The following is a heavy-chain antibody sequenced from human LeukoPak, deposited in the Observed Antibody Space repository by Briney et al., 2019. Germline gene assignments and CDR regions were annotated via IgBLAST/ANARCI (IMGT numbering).Heavy chain of an antibody. J-gene: IGHJ5*02. CDR1: GGSISSYY. CDR3: ATSPRRALANWFDP. V-gene: IGHV4-59*01. Sequence: KPSETLSLTCTVSGGSISSYYWSWIRQPPGKGLEWIGYIYYSGSTNYNPSLKSRVTISVDTSKDEFSLKLSSVTAAGTAVYYCATSPRRALANWFDPWGQGTLVTVSS. D-gene: IGHD6-19*01. CDR2: IYYSGST.